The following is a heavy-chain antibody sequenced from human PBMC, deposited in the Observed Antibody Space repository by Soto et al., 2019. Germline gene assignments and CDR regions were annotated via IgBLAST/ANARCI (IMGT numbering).Heavy chain of an antibody. CDR2: IIPIFGTA. D-gene: IGHD1-26*01. J-gene: IGHJ4*02. CDR1: GGTFSNYG. V-gene: IGHV1-69*13. Sequence: SVKVSCKASGGTFSNYGVNWVRQAPGQGLEWMGGIIPIFGTANYAQKFQGRVTITADDSTRTAYMELTTLTSDDTAFYYCARGVSAGVDYWGQGTLVTVSS. CDR3: ARGVSAGVDY.